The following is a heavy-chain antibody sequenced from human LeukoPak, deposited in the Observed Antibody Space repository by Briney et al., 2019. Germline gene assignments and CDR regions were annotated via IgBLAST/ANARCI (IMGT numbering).Heavy chain of an antibody. Sequence: PSETLSLTCTVSGGSISSYYWGWIRQPPGKGLEWIGSIYYSGSTYYNPSLKSRVTISVDTSKNQFSLKLSSVTAADTAVYYCARGSTMVRGIPDYWGQGTLVTVSS. CDR1: GGSISSYY. CDR2: IYYSGST. V-gene: IGHV4-39*07. D-gene: IGHD3-10*01. J-gene: IGHJ4*02. CDR3: ARGSTMVRGIPDY.